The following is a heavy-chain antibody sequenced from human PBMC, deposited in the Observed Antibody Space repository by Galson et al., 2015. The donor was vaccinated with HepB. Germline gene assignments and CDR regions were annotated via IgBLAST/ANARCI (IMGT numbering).Heavy chain of an antibody. J-gene: IGHJ4*02. Sequence: LSLTCTVSGGSISSGDCYWSWIRQPPGKGLEWIGYIYYSGSTYYNPSLKSRVTISVDTSKNQFSLKLSSVTAADTAVYYCSTGGQTSDFDYWGQGTLVTVSS. V-gene: IGHV4-30-4*01. CDR3: STGGQTSDFDY. D-gene: IGHD2-8*02. CDR2: IYYSGST. CDR1: GGSISSGDCY.